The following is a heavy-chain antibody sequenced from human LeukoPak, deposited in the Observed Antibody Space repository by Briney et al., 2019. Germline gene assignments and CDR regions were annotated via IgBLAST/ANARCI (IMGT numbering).Heavy chain of an antibody. CDR1: GYTFNTYG. D-gene: IGHD6-13*01. J-gene: IGHJ6*03. CDR2: ISPYNGDT. Sequence: ASVKVSCKASGYTFNTYGITWVRQAPGQGLEWMGWISPYNGDTHYAQKLQGRVTMTTDTSTSTAYMELRSLRSDDTAVYYCARDKGSFPDSSSWYRHYYYYYYMDVWGKGTTVTVSS. CDR3: ARDKGSFPDSSSWYRHYYYYYYMDV. V-gene: IGHV1-18*04.